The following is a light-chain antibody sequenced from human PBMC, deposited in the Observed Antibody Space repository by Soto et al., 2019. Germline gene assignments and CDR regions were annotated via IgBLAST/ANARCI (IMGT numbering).Light chain of an antibody. V-gene: IGLV2-14*03. Sequence: QSVLTQPASVSGSPGQSIAISCTGTSTDVGNYNYVSWYQQHPGRAPQLMIYDVSNRPSGVSDRFSGSKSGNTASLTISGLQPEDEADYYCNSYSTSSTYVFGTVTKVTVL. CDR3: NSYSTSSTYV. CDR1: STDVGNYNY. CDR2: DVS. J-gene: IGLJ1*01.